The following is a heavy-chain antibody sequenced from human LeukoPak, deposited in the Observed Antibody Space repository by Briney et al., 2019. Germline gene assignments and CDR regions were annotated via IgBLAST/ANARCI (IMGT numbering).Heavy chain of an antibody. CDR1: GFTFSSYG. D-gene: IGHD4-23*01. V-gene: IGHV3-30*02. CDR3: AKGGVPQRTDRWPYFDY. CDR2: IRYDGSNK. J-gene: IGHJ4*02. Sequence: PGGSLRLSCAASGFTFSSYGMHWVRQAPGKGLEWVAFIRYDGSNKYYADSVKGRFTISRDNSKNTLYLQMNSLRAEDTAVYYCAKGGVPQRTDRWPYFDYSGQGTLVTVSS.